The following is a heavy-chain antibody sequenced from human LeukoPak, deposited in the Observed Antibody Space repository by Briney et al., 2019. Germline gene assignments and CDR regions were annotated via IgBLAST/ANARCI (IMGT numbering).Heavy chain of an antibody. CDR1: GFTFSSYS. CDR2: ISSSSSYI. D-gene: IGHD6-13*01. J-gene: IGHJ6*02. CDR3: ARVVYSSSWYYYYYGMDV. V-gene: IGHV3-21*01. Sequence: GGSLRLSCAASGFTFSSYSMNWVRQAPGKGLEWVSSISSSSSYIYYADSVKGRFTISRDNAKNSLYLRMNSLRAEDTAVYYCARVVYSSSWYYYYYGMDVWGQGTTVTVSS.